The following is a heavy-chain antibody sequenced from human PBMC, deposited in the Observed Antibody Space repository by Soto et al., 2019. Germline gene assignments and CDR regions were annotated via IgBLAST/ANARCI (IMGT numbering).Heavy chain of an antibody. CDR2: IIPLFGTA. Sequence: QVYLVQSGAEVKKPGSSVKISCKASGGIFSSNTINWVRQAAGQGLEWMGVIIPLFGTANYAEKFQGRVTITADKSTKTEYMELTSLRSEDTAVYYCASKAACGGDCYAFDSWGQGTLVTVSS. CDR3: ASKAACGGDCYAFDS. V-gene: IGHV1-69*06. J-gene: IGHJ4*02. CDR1: GGIFSSNT. D-gene: IGHD2-21*02.